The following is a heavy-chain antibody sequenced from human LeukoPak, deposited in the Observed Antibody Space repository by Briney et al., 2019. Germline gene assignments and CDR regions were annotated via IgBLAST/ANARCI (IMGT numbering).Heavy chain of an antibody. J-gene: IGHJ3*02. V-gene: IGHV1-18*01. CDR3: ARVSYYDSSGYIHVGAFAI. CDR1: GYTFTSEG. D-gene: IGHD3-22*01. CDR2: SSAYNGNT. Sequence: GASVNVSCKASGYTFTSEGISWVGQAPGQGLDWMGLSSAYNGNTNYAQNLQGRVTMTTKTAKSTAFTDLKSLKSDKERVYTCARVSYYDSSGYIHVGAFAIWGQATMVTVSS.